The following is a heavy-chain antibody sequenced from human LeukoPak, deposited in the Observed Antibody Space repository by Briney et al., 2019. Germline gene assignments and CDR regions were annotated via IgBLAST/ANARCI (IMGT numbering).Heavy chain of an antibody. CDR2: IYYSGSS. Sequence: SETLSLTCTVSGGSISSYYWSWIRQPPGKGLEWIGYIYYSGSSNYNPSLKSRVTISVDTSKNQFSLKLSSVTAADTAVYYCATLTGSSGWYGFDYWGQGTLVTVSS. V-gene: IGHV4-59*12. CDR3: ATLTGSSGWYGFDY. CDR1: GGSISSYY. J-gene: IGHJ4*02. D-gene: IGHD6-19*01.